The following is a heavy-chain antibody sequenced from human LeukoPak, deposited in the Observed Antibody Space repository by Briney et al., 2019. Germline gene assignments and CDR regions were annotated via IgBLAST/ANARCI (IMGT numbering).Heavy chain of an antibody. CDR3: AREPPKRYSGYDPTGWFDP. CDR2: IDPSDSYT. V-gene: IGHV5-10-1*01. D-gene: IGHD5-12*01. CDR1: GYSFTSYW. J-gene: IGHJ5*02. Sequence: GESLMISCKGSGYSFTSYWISWVRQMPGKGLEWMGRIDPSDSYTNYSPSFQGHVTISADKSISTAYLQWSSLKASDTAMYYCAREPPKRYSGYDPTGWFDPWGQGTLVTVSS.